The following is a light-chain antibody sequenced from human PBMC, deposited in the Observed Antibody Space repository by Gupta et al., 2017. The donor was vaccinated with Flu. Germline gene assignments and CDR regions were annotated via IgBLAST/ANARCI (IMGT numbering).Light chain of an antibody. V-gene: IGLV2-14*01. CDR2: DVS. Sequence: QSALTQPASVSGSPGQSITISCTGTSSDVGGYNYDSWYQQHPGKAHKLMIYDVSKRPSGVSNRFSGSKSGNTASLTISGLQAEDEADYYCSSYTSSSTPVFGGGTKLTGL. CDR1: SSDVGGYNY. J-gene: IGLJ3*02. CDR3: SSYTSSSTPV.